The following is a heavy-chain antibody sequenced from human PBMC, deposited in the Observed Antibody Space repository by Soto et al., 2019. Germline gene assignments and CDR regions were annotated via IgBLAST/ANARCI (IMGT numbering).Heavy chain of an antibody. CDR3: ASCGFDGSDCDN. D-gene: IGHD1-26*01. CDR1: GYPFTSYY. V-gene: IGHV1-46*01. Sequence: VQLVQSKAELRKPGTSVKASCKTSGYPFTSYYLNWVRQAPGQGLEWMGVSNPTDGTTTFAQKFQVRLTRTKDMYTSTFYMGWSSLKFDATAVYFCASCGFDGSDCDNWGQGTLVAVSA. J-gene: IGHJ4*02. CDR2: SNPTDGTT.